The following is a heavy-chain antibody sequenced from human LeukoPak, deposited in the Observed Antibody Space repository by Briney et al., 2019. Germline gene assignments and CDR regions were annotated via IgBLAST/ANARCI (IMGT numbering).Heavy chain of an antibody. J-gene: IGHJ6*02. CDR1: GGSISSGGYY. CDR2: IYYSGST. D-gene: IGHD6-13*01. Sequence: SETLSLTCTVSGGSISSGGYYWSWIRQHPGKGLEWIGYIYYSGSTNYNPSLKSRVTISVDTSKNQFSLKLSSVTAADTAVYYCARVGRGSSSWYLFSYGMDVWGQGTTVTVSS. V-gene: IGHV4-61*08. CDR3: ARVGRGSSSWYLFSYGMDV.